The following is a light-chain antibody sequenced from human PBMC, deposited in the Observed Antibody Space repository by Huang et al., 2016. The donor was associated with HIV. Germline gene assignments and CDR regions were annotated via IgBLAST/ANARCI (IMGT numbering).Light chain of an antibody. J-gene: IGKJ1*01. Sequence: EIVMTQSPATLSVSPGERATLSCGASQSVSSNLAWYQQKPCQTPRLLIFGASTRATGVPARFSGSGSGTDFTLTISSLQSEDFAVYYCQQYDNWPPTFGQGTKVEI. CDR2: GAS. CDR1: QSVSSN. CDR3: QQYDNWPPT. V-gene: IGKV3-15*01.